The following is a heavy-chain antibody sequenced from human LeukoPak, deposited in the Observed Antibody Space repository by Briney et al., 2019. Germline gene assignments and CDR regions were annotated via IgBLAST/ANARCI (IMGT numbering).Heavy chain of an antibody. J-gene: IGHJ5*02. CDR1: GYTFTGYY. Sequence: ASVKVSCKASGYTFTGYYMHWVRQAPGQGLEWMGWINPNSGGTNYAQKFQGRVTMTRDTSISTAYMELSRLRSDDTAMYYCARGIDDWGNWFDPWGQGTLVTVSS. V-gene: IGHV1-2*02. CDR3: ARGIDDWGNWFDP. CDR2: INPNSGGT. D-gene: IGHD7-27*01.